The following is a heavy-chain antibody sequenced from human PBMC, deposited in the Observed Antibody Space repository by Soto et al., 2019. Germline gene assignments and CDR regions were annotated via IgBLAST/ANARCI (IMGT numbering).Heavy chain of an antibody. CDR3: XXXTRIAAHYWFDP. CDR1: GYTFTSYG. Sequence: QVQLVQSGAEVKKPGASVKVSCKASGYTFTSYGISWVRQAPGQGLEWMGWISAYNGNTNYAQKLQGRVTMTTDTSTSTAYMELRSLRSDDTAXXXXXXXTRIAAHYWFDPWGQGTLVTVSS. D-gene: IGHD6-13*01. CDR2: ISAYNGNT. J-gene: IGHJ5*02. V-gene: IGHV1-18*01.